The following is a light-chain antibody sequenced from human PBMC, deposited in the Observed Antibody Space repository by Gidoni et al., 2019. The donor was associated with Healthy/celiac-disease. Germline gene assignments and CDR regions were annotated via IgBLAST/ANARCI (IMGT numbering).Light chain of an antibody. J-gene: IGKJ2*01. CDR1: QSLLHSNGYNY. V-gene: IGKV2-28*01. CDR2: LGS. CDR3: MQDLQTPPYT. Sequence: AMTQSPLSPPFIPGEPASIPCRSSQSLLHSNGYNYLDWYLQKPGQSPQLLIHLGSNRASGVPDRFSGSGSGTDFTLKISRVEAEDVGVYYCMQDLQTPPYTFGQXTKLEIK.